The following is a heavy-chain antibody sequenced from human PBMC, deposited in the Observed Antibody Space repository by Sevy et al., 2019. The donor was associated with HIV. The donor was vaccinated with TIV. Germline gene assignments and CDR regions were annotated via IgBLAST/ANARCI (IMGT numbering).Heavy chain of an antibody. CDR3: AKVSRTRQWLPLYYGMDV. D-gene: IGHD6-19*01. CDR1: GFTFSIYW. Sequence: GGSLRLSCAASGFTFSIYWMTWVRQAPGKGLEWVANIKQDGSEKYYVDSVKGRFTISRDNAKNSLYLQMNSLRAEDTAVYYCAKVSRTRQWLPLYYGMDVWGQGTTVTVSS. CDR2: IKQDGSEK. V-gene: IGHV3-7*01. J-gene: IGHJ6*02.